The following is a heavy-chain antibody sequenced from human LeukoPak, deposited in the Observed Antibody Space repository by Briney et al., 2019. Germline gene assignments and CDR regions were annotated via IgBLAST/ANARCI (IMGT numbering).Heavy chain of an antibody. J-gene: IGHJ4*02. CDR3: ARGISGGY. CDR1: GGSISSHY. D-gene: IGHD3-3*02. Sequence: SETLSLTCTVSGGSISSHYWSWIRQPQGKGLECIGYIYYSGSTNYNPSLKSRVTISVDTSKNQFSLKLSSVTAADTAVYYCARGISGGYWGQGTLVTVSS. V-gene: IGHV4-59*11. CDR2: IYYSGST.